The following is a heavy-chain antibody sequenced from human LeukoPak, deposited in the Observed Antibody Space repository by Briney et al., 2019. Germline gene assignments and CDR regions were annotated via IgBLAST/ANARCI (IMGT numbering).Heavy chain of an antibody. J-gene: IGHJ4*02. V-gene: IGHV3-53*01. CDR2: IHSGGST. CDR1: GFTVSSNY. CDR3: ARGAGIAVAGEVFDY. Sequence: GGSLRLSCAASGFTVSSNYMSWVRQAPGKGLEWVSVIHSGGSTYYADSVKGRFTISRDNSKNTLYLQMNSLRAEDTAVYYCARGAGIAVAGEVFDYWGQGTLVTVSS. D-gene: IGHD6-19*01.